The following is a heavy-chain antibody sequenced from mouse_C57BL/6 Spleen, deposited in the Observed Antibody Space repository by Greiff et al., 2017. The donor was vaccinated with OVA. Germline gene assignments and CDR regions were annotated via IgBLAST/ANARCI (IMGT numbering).Heavy chain of an antibody. Sequence: QVQLQQPGAELVRPGSSVKLSCKASGYTFTSYWMHWVKQRPIQGLEWIGNIDPSDSETHYNQKFKDKATLTVDNSSSTAYMQLSSLTSEDSAVYYCARSPYYYGSSGDYFDCWGKGTTLSVSS. CDR2: IDPSDSET. J-gene: IGHJ2*01. V-gene: IGHV1-52*01. CDR1: GYTFTSYW. D-gene: IGHD1-1*01. CDR3: ARSPYYYGSSGDYFDC.